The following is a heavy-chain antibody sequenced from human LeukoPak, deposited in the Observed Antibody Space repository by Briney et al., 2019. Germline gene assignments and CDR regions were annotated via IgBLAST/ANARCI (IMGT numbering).Heavy chain of an antibody. CDR1: GGSISSYY. J-gene: IGHJ5*02. V-gene: IGHV4-59*01. CDR2: IYYSGST. CDR3: ARDAGGGSYPDWFDP. Sequence: SETLSLTCTVSGGSISSYYWSWIRQPPGKGLEWIGYIYYSGSTNYNPSLKSRVPISVDTSKNQFPLKLSSVTAADTAVYYCARDAGGGSYPDWFDPWGQGTLVTVSS. D-gene: IGHD1-26*01.